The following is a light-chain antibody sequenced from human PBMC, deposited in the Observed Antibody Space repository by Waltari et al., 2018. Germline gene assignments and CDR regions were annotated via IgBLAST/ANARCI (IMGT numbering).Light chain of an antibody. Sequence: QSALTQPASVSGSLGQSITISCTGTSSDVGSYNLVSWYQQHPGKAPQLLIYEVSKRPSGVSNLFSGPKSGNTASLTISGLQAEDEADYYCCSYAGSSTWVFGAGTKLTVL. V-gene: IGLV2-23*02. J-gene: IGLJ3*02. CDR1: SSDVGSYNL. CDR2: EVS. CDR3: CSYAGSSTWV.